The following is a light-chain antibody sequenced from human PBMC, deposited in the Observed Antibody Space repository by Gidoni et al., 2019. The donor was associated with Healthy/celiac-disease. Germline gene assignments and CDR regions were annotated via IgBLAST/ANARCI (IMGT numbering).Light chain of an antibody. V-gene: IGKV1-39*01. CDR2: GAS. CDR3: QQSYSTPRT. Sequence: DIQMTQSPSSLSASVGDRVTITCRASQCSSSYLNWYQQKPGKAPKLLIYGASSWQSGVPSRFSGSGSGTDFTLTISSLQPEDFATYYCQQSYSTPRTFGGGTKVEIK. J-gene: IGKJ4*01. CDR1: QCSSSY.